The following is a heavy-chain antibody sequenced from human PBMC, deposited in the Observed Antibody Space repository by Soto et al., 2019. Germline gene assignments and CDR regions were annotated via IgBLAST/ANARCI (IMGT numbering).Heavy chain of an antibody. J-gene: IGHJ6*02. CDR2: ISGSGGST. V-gene: IGHV3-23*01. D-gene: IGHD3-10*01. CDR1: GFTFSSYA. Sequence: EVQLLESGGGLVQPGGSLRLSCAASGFTFSSYAMSWVRQAPGKGLEWVSAISGSGGSTYYADSVKGRFTISRDNSKNTLDLQMNSPRAEDTAVYCCTPRVAPWGSGDYYSGMGVWGQGTTVTVSS. CDR3: TPRVAPWGSGDYYSGMGV.